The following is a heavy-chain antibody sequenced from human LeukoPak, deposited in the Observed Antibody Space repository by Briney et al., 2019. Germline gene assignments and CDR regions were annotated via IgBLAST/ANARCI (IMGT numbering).Heavy chain of an antibody. V-gene: IGHV1-2*02. CDR3: ARWVGRYCSGGSCYFTDNWFDP. D-gene: IGHD2-15*01. CDR2: INPNSGGT. J-gene: IGHJ5*02. Sequence: ASVKVSCKASGYTFTGYYMHWVRQAPGQGLEWMGWINPNSGGTNYAQKFQGRVTMTRDTSISTAYMELSRLRSDDTAVYYCARWVGRYCSGGSCYFTDNWFDPWGQGTLVTVSS. CDR1: GYTFTGYY.